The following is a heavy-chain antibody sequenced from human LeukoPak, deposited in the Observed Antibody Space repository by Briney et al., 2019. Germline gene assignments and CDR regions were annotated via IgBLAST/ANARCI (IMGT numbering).Heavy chain of an antibody. Sequence: GGSLRLSCAAPGFTFSSYAMSWVRQAPGKGLEWVSAISGSGGSTYYADSVKGRFTISRDNSKNTLYLQMTSLRAEDTALYYCANRGSSQPTYYFDYWGQGTLVTVSS. J-gene: IGHJ4*02. CDR3: ANRGSSQPTYYFDY. CDR2: ISGSGGST. V-gene: IGHV3-23*01. CDR1: GFTFSSYA. D-gene: IGHD6-13*01.